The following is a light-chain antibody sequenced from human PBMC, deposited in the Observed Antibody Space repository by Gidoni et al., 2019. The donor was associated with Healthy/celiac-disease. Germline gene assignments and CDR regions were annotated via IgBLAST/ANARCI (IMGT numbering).Light chain of an antibody. J-gene: IGKJ3*01. CDR3: QQYNGYSFT. CDR2: KAS. V-gene: IGKV1-5*03. Sequence: DIQMTPSPSTLSASVGARVTITCRASKSISSWLAWYQQKPGKAPTLLIYKASSLESGVPSRFSGSGSGTEFTLTSSSLQPDDCATYYCQQYNGYSFTFGPXTKVDI. CDR1: KSISSW.